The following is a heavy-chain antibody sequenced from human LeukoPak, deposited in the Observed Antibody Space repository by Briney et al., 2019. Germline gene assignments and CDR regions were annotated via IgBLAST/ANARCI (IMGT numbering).Heavy chain of an antibody. CDR2: RSYDGSNK. V-gene: IGHV3-30*18. CDR1: GFTFSSYG. Sequence: GGSLRLSCAAAGFTFSSYGMRWGRRAPRRGLVWVAVRSYDGSNKYYADSVKGRFTISRDNSKNTLYLQMNSLRAEDTAVYYCAKDLTWFGEAPTRHYYYRMDVWGQGTTVTVSS. D-gene: IGHD3-10*01. J-gene: IGHJ6*02. CDR3: AKDLTWFGEAPTRHYYYRMDV.